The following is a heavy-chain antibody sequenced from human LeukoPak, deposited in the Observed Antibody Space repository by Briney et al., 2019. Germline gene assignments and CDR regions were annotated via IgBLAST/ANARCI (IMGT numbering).Heavy chain of an antibody. Sequence: GASVKVSCKATGYSFTDYYMHWVRQAPGQGVEWMGWSDPQRGGTNYAQKFQGGVTITRETSISTAYMELSRLRSDDTAVYYCASEYYDSSGRKHAFDTRGQGTMVTVSS. V-gene: IGHV1-2*02. J-gene: IGHJ3*02. CDR3: ASEYYDSSGRKHAFDT. CDR2: SDPQRGGT. CDR1: GYSFTDYY. D-gene: IGHD3-22*01.